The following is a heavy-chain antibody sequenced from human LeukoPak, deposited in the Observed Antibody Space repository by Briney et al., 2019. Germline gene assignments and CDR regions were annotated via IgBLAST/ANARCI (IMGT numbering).Heavy chain of an antibody. CDR1: GGPISSSSYY. CDR3: ASFLWAGYYDSSGYRAFDI. V-gene: IGHV4-39*01. D-gene: IGHD3-22*01. J-gene: IGHJ3*02. CDR2: IYYSGST. Sequence: SETLSLTCTVSGGPISSSSYYWGWIRQPPGKGLEWIGSIYYSGSTYYNPSLKSRVTISVDTSKNQFSLKLSSVTAADTAVYYCASFLWAGYYDSSGYRAFDIWAKGQWSPSLQ.